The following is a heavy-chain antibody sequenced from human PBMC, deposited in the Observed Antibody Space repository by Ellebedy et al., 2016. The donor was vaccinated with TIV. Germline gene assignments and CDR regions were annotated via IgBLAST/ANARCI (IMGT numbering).Heavy chain of an antibody. V-gene: IGHV4-59*01. Sequence: SETLSLXXTVSGGSISSYYWSWIRQPPGKGLEWIGYIYYSGSTNYNPSLKSRVTISVDTSKNQFSLKLSSVTAADTAVYYCARDLPAYPMSYYYGMDVWGQGTTVTVSS. CDR3: ARDLPAYPMSYYYGMDV. J-gene: IGHJ6*02. D-gene: IGHD2-2*01. CDR1: GGSISSYY. CDR2: IYYSGST.